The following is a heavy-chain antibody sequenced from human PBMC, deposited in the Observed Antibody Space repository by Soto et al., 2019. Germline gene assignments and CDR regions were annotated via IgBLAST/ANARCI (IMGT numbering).Heavy chain of an antibody. J-gene: IGHJ4*02. CDR1: GFTFSGYA. Sequence: EVQLLESGGGLVQPGGSLRLSCAGSGFTFSGYAMSWVRQAPGKGLEWVSAISGSGSGTHYADSVKGRFTISRDNSKNTLYLQMNSLRAEDTAVYHCAKARGEYGDVFDYWGQGTLVTVSS. CDR3: AKARGEYGDVFDY. V-gene: IGHV3-23*01. D-gene: IGHD4-17*01. CDR2: ISGSGSGT.